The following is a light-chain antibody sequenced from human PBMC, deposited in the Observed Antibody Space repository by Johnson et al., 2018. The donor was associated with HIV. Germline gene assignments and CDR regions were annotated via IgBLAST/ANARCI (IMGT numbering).Light chain of an antibody. J-gene: IGLJ1*01. CDR2: KDN. CDR3: GTWDTSLSAGGV. CDR1: SSTIGNNF. V-gene: IGLV1-51*02. Sequence: QSVLTQSPSVSAAPGQKVTISCSGSSSTIGNNFVSWYQVLPGTAPKLLIYKDNERPSGIPDRFSGSKSGTSATLGITGLQTGDEADYYCGTWDTSLSAGGVFGTGTKVTGL.